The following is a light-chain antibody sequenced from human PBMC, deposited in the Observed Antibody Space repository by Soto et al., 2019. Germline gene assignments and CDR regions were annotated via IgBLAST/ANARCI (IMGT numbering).Light chain of an antibody. Sequence: DIEMTQSPSSLSASVGDRVTITCRASLGIIDYLAWYQQKPGKVPKLLIYAASTLQTGVPSRFSCSGSRTDFTLTISNLQPEDVATYYCQKYNSAPLTFGGGTKVEIK. V-gene: IGKV1-27*01. CDR3: QKYNSAPLT. CDR1: LGIIDY. J-gene: IGKJ4*01. CDR2: AAS.